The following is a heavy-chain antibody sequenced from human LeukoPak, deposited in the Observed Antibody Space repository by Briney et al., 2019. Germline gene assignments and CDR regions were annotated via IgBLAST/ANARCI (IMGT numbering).Heavy chain of an antibody. CDR1: GFMFSSYA. CDR3: ARNRRSSTSCYVDY. D-gene: IGHD2-2*01. Sequence: GRSLRLSCAASGFMFSSYAMYWVRQAPGKGLEWVAVISYDGSNKYYADSVKGRFTISRDNSKNTLYLQMNSLRGEDTAVYYCARNRRSSTSCYVDYWGQGTLVTVSS. J-gene: IGHJ4*02. CDR2: ISYDGSNK. V-gene: IGHV3-30*04.